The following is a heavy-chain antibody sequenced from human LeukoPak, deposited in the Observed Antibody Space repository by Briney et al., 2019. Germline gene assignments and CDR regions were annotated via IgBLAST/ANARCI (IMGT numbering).Heavy chain of an antibody. D-gene: IGHD4-17*01. J-gene: IGHJ4*02. V-gene: IGHV3-7*01. CDR2: VSRDGSET. Sequence: GGSLRLSCAASGFTLSNHWMTWVRQVPGRGPEWVANVSRDGSETYYLDSVKGRFTISKDNAKNSLYLQMNSLRAEDTAVYYCARDAYGDYVEGFDYWGQGTLVTVSS. CDR3: ARDAYGDYVEGFDY. CDR1: GFTLSNHW.